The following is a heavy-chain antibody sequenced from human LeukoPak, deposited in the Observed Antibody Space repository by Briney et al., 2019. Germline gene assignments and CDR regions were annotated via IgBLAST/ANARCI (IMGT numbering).Heavy chain of an antibody. CDR1: GGSISSGDYY. CDR2: IYYSGST. CDR3: VRSVVVTAKAGAYAFDI. V-gene: IGHV4-30-4*01. J-gene: IGHJ3*02. D-gene: IGHD2-21*02. Sequence: SETLSLTCTVSGGSISSGDYYWRWIRQPPGKGLEWIGYIYYSGSTYYNPSLKSRVTISVDTSKNQVSLKLSSVTAADTAVYYCVRSVVVTAKAGAYAFDIWGQGTMVTVSS.